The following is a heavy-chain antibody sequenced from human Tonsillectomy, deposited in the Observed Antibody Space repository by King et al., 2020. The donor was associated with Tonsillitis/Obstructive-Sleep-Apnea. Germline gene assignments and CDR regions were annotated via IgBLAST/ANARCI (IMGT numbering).Heavy chain of an antibody. J-gene: IGHJ6*02. D-gene: IGHD1-1*01. Sequence: VQLVESGAEVKKPGESLKISCKGSGYSFSNYWVGWVRQLPGKGLEWMGSIYPGDSDTRYSQSFEGQVTISADKSIKTAYMHWSSLKDTDTAMYYCARLTTGDYNSEENYYGMDVWGQGTTVTVSS. CDR1: GYSFSNYW. CDR3: ARLTTGDYNSEENYYGMDV. V-gene: IGHV5-51*03. CDR2: IYPGDSDT.